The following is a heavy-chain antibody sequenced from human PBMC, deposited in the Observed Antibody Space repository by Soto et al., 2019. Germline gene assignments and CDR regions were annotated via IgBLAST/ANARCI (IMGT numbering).Heavy chain of an antibody. Sequence: GGSLRLSCAASGVAASGFTFSNYAVTWVRQAPGEGLEWVSAISGNGYKTYYADSVKGRFTISRDNSKNTLYLQMSNLRAEDTAVYYCAQLGTVPPYYDMDVWGQGTTVTVSS. D-gene: IGHD2-21*02. CDR3: AQLGTVPPYYDMDV. J-gene: IGHJ6*02. CDR1: GFTFSNYA. V-gene: IGHV3-23*01. CDR2: ISGNGYKT.